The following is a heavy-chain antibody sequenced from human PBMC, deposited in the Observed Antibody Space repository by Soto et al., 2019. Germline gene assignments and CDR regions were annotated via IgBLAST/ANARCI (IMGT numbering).Heavy chain of an antibody. CDR1: GYTFTAYY. Sequence: QVQLVQSGAEVKEPGDSVRVSCEASGYTFTAYYIHWVRRAPGQGLEWMGWINPIGGTPEHAQKFQGRVTISADESTNTAYMELSSLRSEDTAVYYCATNYYDGSGHYFIFEHWGQGSLVTVSS. V-gene: IGHV1-69*01. CDR2: INPIGGTP. D-gene: IGHD3-22*01. CDR3: ATNYYDGSGHYFIFEH. J-gene: IGHJ4*02.